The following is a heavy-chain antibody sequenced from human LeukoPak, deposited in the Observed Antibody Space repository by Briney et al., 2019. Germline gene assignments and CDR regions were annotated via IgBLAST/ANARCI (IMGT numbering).Heavy chain of an antibody. Sequence: PGGSPRLSCAASGFTFSSYAMSWVRQAPGKGLEWVSAISGSGGSTYYADSVKGRFTISRDNSKNTLYLQMNSLRAEDTAVYYCAKIYDSIIKTSDYWGQGTLVTVSS. CDR3: AKIYDSIIKTSDY. J-gene: IGHJ4*02. CDR1: GFTFSSYA. V-gene: IGHV3-23*01. CDR2: ISGSGGST. D-gene: IGHD3-22*01.